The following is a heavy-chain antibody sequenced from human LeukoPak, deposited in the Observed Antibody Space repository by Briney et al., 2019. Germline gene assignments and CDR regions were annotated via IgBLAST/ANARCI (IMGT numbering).Heavy chain of an antibody. CDR3: ARVLRPMASQYYFDY. CDR1: GASINTYY. V-gene: IGHV4-59*01. D-gene: IGHD3-10*01. Sequence: PSETLSLTCTVSGASINTYYWSWIRQPPGKGLEWIGYIYYSGTTSYNPSLKTRVTISIDTSKNQFSLKLSSVTAADTAVYYCARVLRPMASQYYFDYWGQGTLVTVSS. CDR2: IYYSGTT. J-gene: IGHJ4*02.